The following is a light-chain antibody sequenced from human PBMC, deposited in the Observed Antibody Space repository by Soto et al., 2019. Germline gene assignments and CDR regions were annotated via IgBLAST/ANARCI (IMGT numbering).Light chain of an antibody. Sequence: IQLTQSPSSLSASVGDRVTLTCRASLGISSYLAWYQQKPGKAPKVLIYDASTLQRGVPSRFSGGGSGTDFTLTISSLQPEDFATYYCQQLNSYPLTFGGGTKVDIK. CDR3: QQLNSYPLT. CDR2: DAS. V-gene: IGKV1-9*01. J-gene: IGKJ4*01. CDR1: LGISSY.